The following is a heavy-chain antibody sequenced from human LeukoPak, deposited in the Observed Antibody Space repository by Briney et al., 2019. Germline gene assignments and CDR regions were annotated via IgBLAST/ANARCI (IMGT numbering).Heavy chain of an antibody. V-gene: IGHV4-34*01. Sequence: SETLSLTCAVYGGSFSGYYWSWIRQPPGKGLEWIGEIDHSGSTNYNPSLKSRVTISVDTSKNQFSLKLSPVTAADTAVYYCARGPRITMIVVVITNWFDPWGQGTLVTVSS. CDR3: ARGPRITMIVVVITNWFDP. CDR1: GGSFSGYY. CDR2: IDHSGST. J-gene: IGHJ5*02. D-gene: IGHD3-22*01.